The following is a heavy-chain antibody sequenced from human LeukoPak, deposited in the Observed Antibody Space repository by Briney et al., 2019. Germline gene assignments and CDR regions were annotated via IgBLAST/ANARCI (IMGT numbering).Heavy chain of an antibody. CDR2: IKQDGSEK. CDR3: ATPAPHGSDPSLYYYYMDV. Sequence: GGSLRLSCAASGFTFSSYWMTWVRHLPGKGLEWVAKIKQDGSEKYYVDSVKGRFTISRDNTRDSLYLQMNSLRAEDTAVYYCATPAPHGSDPSLYYYYMDVWGKGTTVTISS. CDR1: GFTFSSYW. V-gene: IGHV3-7*03. J-gene: IGHJ6*03. D-gene: IGHD3-10*01.